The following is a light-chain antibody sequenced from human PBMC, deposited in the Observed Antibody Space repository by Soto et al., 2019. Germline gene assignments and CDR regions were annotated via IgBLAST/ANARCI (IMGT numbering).Light chain of an antibody. CDR3: QQYDNWPRT. CDR2: GAS. V-gene: IGKV3-15*01. J-gene: IGKJ1*01. CDR1: QRVGIN. Sequence: EIVMTQSKASLSVSPGETATLSCRASQRVGINLAWYQQKPGQAPRLLIYGASTRATGIPARFSGSGSGTDFTLTISSLQSEDFAFFYCQQYDNWPRTFGRGTKVDIK.